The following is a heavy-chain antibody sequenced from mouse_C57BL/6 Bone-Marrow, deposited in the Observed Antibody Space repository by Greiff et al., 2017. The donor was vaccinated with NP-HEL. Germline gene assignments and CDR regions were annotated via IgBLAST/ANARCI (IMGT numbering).Heavy chain of an antibody. V-gene: IGHV1-9*01. J-gene: IGHJ2*01. D-gene: IGHD1-1*01. CDR3: AREYYYGSSCDD. CDR2: ILPGSGST. Sequence: VKLQQSGAELMKPGASVKLSCKATGYTFTGYWIEWVKQRPGHGLEWIGEILPGSGSTNYNEKFKGKATFTVDTSSNTAYLQLSILTTEESAIYYGAREYYYGSSCDDGGQGTTLTVSA. CDR1: GYTFTGYW.